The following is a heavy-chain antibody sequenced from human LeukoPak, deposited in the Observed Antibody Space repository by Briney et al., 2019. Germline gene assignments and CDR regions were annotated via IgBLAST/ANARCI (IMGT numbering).Heavy chain of an antibody. Sequence: GGSLRLSCAASGFTFSNYGMSWVRQAPGKGLEWVSSISGSGGSTYYADSVKGRFTISRDNSKNSLYLQMNGLRAEDTAVYYCARDRPTAAGTYYFDYWGQGTLVTVSS. CDR3: ARDRPTAAGTYYFDY. CDR2: ISGSGGST. D-gene: IGHD6-13*01. J-gene: IGHJ4*02. V-gene: IGHV3-23*01. CDR1: GFTFSNYG.